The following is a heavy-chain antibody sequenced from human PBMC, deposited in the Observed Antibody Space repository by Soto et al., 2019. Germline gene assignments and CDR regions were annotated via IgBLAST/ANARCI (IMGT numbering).Heavy chain of an antibody. CDR2: INSDGSST. D-gene: IGHD5-12*01. CDR3: ASLSEGNSGYVGSYYYMDV. CDR1: GFTFSSYW. V-gene: IGHV3-74*01. Sequence: GGSLRLSCAASGFTFSSYWMHWVRQAPGKGLVWVSRINSDGSSTSYADSVKGRFTISRDNAKNTLYLQMNSLRAEDTAVYYCASLSEGNSGYVGSYYYMDVWGKGTTVTVSS. J-gene: IGHJ6*03.